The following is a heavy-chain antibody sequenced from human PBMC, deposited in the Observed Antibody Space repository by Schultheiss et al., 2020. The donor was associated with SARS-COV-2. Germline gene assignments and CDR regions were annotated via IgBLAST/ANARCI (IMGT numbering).Heavy chain of an antibody. Sequence: ASVKVSCKASGYTFTSYGISWVRQAPGQGLEWMGWINPNSGGTNYAQKFQGRVTMTRDTSISTAYMELSRLRSDDTAVYYCERGGWAAAGTAYWGQGSLVTVSS. V-gene: IGHV1-2*02. CDR2: INPNSGGT. D-gene: IGHD6-13*01. CDR1: GYTFTSYG. CDR3: ERGGWAAAGTAY. J-gene: IGHJ4*02.